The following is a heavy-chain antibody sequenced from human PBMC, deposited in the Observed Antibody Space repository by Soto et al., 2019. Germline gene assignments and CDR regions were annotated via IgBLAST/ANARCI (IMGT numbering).Heavy chain of an antibody. CDR3: ARVGYYYDSGGYYFPDY. CDR2: IYYTGST. D-gene: IGHD3-22*01. Sequence: QVQLQESGPGLVEPSETLSLTCTVSGGSISSYYWSWIRQPPGKGLEWIGNIYYTGSTNYNPSLESRVTMSVDTSKNQFSLKLSPVTAAETAVYYCARVGYYYDSGGYYFPDYWGRGTLITVSS. J-gene: IGHJ4*02. CDR1: GGSISSYY. V-gene: IGHV4-59*01.